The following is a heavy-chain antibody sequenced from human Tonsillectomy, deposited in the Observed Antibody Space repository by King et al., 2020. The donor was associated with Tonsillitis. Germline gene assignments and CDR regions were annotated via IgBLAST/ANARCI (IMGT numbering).Heavy chain of an antibody. CDR2: IRYDGSKQ. CDR3: AKDPTGGWFGEELNYFDN. J-gene: IGHJ4*02. V-gene: IGHV3-30*02. CDR1: GFTFSSYG. D-gene: IGHD3-10*01. Sequence: VQLVESGGGVVQPGGSLRLSCVASGFTFSSYGMHWVRQAPGKGLEWVAFIRYDGSKQYYADSVKGRFTISRDNSKNTLYLHMNSLRADDTAVYYCAKDPTGGWFGEELNYFDNWGQGTLVTVSS.